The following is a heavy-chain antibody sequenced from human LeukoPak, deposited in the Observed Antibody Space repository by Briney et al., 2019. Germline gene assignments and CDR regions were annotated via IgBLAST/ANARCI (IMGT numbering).Heavy chain of an antibody. J-gene: IGHJ4*02. CDR2: IYTGGST. CDR3: AKVGPRDLAFDY. CDR1: GFTFSSYS. Sequence: PGGSLRLSCAASGFTFSSYSMNWVRQAPGKGLEWVSVIYTGGSTYYADSVKGRFTISRDNSKNTLYLQMNSLRAEDTAVYYCAKVGPRDLAFDYWGQGTLVTVSS. D-gene: IGHD3/OR15-3a*01. V-gene: IGHV3-53*01.